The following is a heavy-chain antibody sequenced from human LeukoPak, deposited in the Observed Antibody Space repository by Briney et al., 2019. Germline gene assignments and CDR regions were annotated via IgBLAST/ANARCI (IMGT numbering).Heavy chain of an antibody. D-gene: IGHD5-12*01. Sequence: ASVKVSCTASGYTFTSYDINWVRQATGQGLEWMGWMNPNSGNTGYAQKFQGRVTMTRNTSISTAYMELSSLRSEDTAVYYCARGLTLSGYDSDAFDIWGQGTMVTVSS. CDR3: ARGLTLSGYDSDAFDI. J-gene: IGHJ3*02. CDR1: GYTFTSYD. CDR2: MNPNSGNT. V-gene: IGHV1-8*01.